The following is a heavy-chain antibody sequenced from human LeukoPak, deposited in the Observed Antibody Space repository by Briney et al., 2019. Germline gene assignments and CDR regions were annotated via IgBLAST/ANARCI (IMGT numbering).Heavy chain of an antibody. CDR2: MNPYSGNI. Sequence: ASVKVSCKASGYTFTSYDINWVRQATGQGLEWMGWMNPYSGNIGYAQNFQGRVTITRDTSISTVYMELSSLRSEDTAVYYCARGHLQAPVYSTRWYRASNWFDPWGQGTLVTVSS. CDR1: GYTFTSYD. J-gene: IGHJ5*02. V-gene: IGHV1-8*03. D-gene: IGHD6-13*01. CDR3: ARGHLQAPVYSTRWYRASNWFDP.